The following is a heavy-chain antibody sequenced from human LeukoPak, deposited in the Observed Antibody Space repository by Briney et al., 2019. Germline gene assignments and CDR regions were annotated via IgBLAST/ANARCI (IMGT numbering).Heavy chain of an antibody. CDR1: GFTFTNAW. V-gene: IGHV3-15*01. J-gene: IGHJ4*02. CDR2: IKNSGTT. D-gene: IGHD1-1*01. CDR3: TTGTLGTTGTTGY. Sequence: GGSLRLSCAASGFTFTNAWMSWVRQAPGKGLEWVGRIKNSGTTDYAAPVKGRFSISRDDSKNTLYVQMNSLKSEDTAVYYCTTGTLGTTGTTGYWGQGTLVTVSS.